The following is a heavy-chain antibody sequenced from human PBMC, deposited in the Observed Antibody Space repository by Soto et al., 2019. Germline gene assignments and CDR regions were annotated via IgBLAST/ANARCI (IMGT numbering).Heavy chain of an antibody. J-gene: IGHJ4*02. Sequence: GGSLRLSCAASGFSFSTYTMSWVRRAPGKGLEWVSAISGSGGSPSYADSVQGRFTISRDNSKKTLYLQMNSLRAEDTAVYYCAKGGDGYCSTTSCLFHFDYWGPGTLVTVSS. V-gene: IGHV3-23*01. CDR1: GFSFSTYT. CDR3: AKGGDGYCSTTSCLFHFDY. D-gene: IGHD2-2*01. CDR2: ISGSGGSP.